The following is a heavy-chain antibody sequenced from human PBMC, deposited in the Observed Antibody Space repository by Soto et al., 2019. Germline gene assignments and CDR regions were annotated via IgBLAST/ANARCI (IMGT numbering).Heavy chain of an antibody. Sequence: SENRSLTCPVSGCYIRSGGYYLRWIRQHPGKGLEWIGYIYYSGSTYYNPSLKSRVTISVDTSKNQFSLKLSSVTAADTAVYYCARQQLLDWFDPWGQGTLVTVSS. CDR3: ARQQLLDWFDP. CDR2: IYYSGST. J-gene: IGHJ5*02. CDR1: GCYIRSGGYY. D-gene: IGHD6-13*01. V-gene: IGHV4-31*03.